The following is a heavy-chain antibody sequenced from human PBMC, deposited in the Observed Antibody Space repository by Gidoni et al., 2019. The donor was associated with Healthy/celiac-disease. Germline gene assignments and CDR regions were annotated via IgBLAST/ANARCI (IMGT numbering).Heavy chain of an antibody. CDR1: GFTLRDYY. Sequence: QVQLVESGGGLVKPGGSLRLSCAASGFTLRDYYMSWIRQAPGKGLEWISYISSSGSTIYYADSVKGRFTISRDNAKNSLFLQMNSLRAEDTAVYYCAREISMMVVVTAFDIWGQGTMVTVSS. CDR3: AREISMMVVVTAFDI. J-gene: IGHJ3*02. D-gene: IGHD3-22*01. CDR2: ISSSGSTI. V-gene: IGHV3-11*01.